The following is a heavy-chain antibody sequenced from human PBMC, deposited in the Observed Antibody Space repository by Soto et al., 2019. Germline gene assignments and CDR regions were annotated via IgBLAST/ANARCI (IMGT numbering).Heavy chain of an antibody. CDR3: AKAGGKGLDPSRWGDGLDV. V-gene: IGHV3-30*18. Sequence: QVQLVESGGGVVQPGRSLRLSCAASGFTFSSSGMHWVRQTPVKGLEWLAVISYDGTHRYYEDSVKGRFTISRDNSENTLYLQLNSLRTEDTALYSCAKAGGKGLDPSRWGDGLDVWGQGTTVTVSS. J-gene: IGHJ6*02. D-gene: IGHD3-16*01. CDR1: GFTFSSSG. CDR2: ISYDGTHR.